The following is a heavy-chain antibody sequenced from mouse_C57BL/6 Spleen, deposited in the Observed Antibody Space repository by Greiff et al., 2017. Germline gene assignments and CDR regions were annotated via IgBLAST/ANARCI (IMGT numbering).Heavy chain of an antibody. J-gene: IGHJ2*01. V-gene: IGHV5-12*01. Sequence: EVKLMESGGGLVQPGGSLKLSCAASGFTFSDYYMYWVRQTPEKRLEWVAYISNGGGSTYYPDTVKGRFTISRDNAKNTLYLQMSRLKSEDTAMYYCARGGYYGNYDYWGQGTTLTVSS. CDR3: ARGGYYGNYDY. D-gene: IGHD2-1*01. CDR1: GFTFSDYY. CDR2: ISNGGGST.